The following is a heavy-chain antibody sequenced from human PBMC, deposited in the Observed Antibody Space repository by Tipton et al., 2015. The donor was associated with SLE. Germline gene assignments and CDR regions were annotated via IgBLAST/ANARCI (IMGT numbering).Heavy chain of an antibody. Sequence: LRLSCAVYGGSFSSYYWSWIRQPPGKGLEWIGYVSYSGSTSYNPSLKSRVTMSIDTSKDQFSLKLTSVTAADTAVYFCARDIYGSGSPLRYFDLWGQGTLVTVSS. J-gene: IGHJ4*02. CDR2: VSYSGST. D-gene: IGHD3-10*01. V-gene: IGHV4-34*09. CDR3: ARDIYGSGSPLRYFDL. CDR1: GGSFSSYY.